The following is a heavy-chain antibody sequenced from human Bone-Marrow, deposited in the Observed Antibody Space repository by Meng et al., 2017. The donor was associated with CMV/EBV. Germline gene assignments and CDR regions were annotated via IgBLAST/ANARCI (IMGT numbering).Heavy chain of an antibody. CDR3: TRVVDLYQPRDYYYGMDV. J-gene: IGHJ6*01. CDR1: GINFGTYW. Sequence: GESLKISCAAPGINFGTYWMSWVRQAPGKGLEFVVNINSDGSEKYYVDSVKGRFTVSRDNAKNSLFLQMNSLVVDDTAVYYCTRVVDLYQPRDYYYGMDVWGQGNTVTVAS. CDR2: INSDGSEK. V-gene: IGHV3-7*01. D-gene: IGHD2-2*01.